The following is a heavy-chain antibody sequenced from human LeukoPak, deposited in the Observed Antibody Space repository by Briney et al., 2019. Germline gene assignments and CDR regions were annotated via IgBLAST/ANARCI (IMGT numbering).Heavy chain of an antibody. D-gene: IGHD1-26*01. J-gene: IGHJ4*02. CDR1: GGSFSGYY. Sequence: TPSETLSLTCAVYGGSFSGYYWSWIRQPPGKGLEWIGEINHSGSTNYNPSLKSRVTISVDTSKNQFSLKLSSVTAADTAVYYCARGQTMVGATGDFWGQGTLVTVSS. V-gene: IGHV4-34*01. CDR3: ARGQTMVGATGDF. CDR2: INHSGST.